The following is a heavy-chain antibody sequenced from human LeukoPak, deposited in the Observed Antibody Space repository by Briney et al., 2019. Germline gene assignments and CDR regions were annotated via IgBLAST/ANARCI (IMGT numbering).Heavy chain of an antibody. CDR1: GGSINNYY. D-gene: IGHD4-17*01. CDR2: IYYRGST. Sequence: SETLSLTCTVSGGSINNYYWSWIRQPPGKGLEWIGYIYYRGSTNYNPSLKSRVTFSVDTSKNQFSLKLNSVTAADTAVYSCARGGDYGDLRYFDYWGQGTLVTVSS. V-gene: IGHV4-59*01. CDR3: ARGGDYGDLRYFDY. J-gene: IGHJ4*02.